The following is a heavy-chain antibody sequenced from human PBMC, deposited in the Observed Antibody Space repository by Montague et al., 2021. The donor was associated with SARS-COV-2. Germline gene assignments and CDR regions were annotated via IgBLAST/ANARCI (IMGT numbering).Heavy chain of an antibody. CDR1: GVAISSSSYY. CDR3: VREKYYFDDSGSK. J-gene: IGHJ4*02. Sequence: SETLSLTCSVSGVAISSSSYYWSWVRQPPGKGLEWIGNIYHTGSTNYNPSLKSRVTLSIDTSKNQFSLNLTSVTAADTAVYYCVREKYYFDDSGSKWGQGTLVTV. D-gene: IGHD3-22*01. CDR2: IYHTGST. V-gene: IGHV4-61*01.